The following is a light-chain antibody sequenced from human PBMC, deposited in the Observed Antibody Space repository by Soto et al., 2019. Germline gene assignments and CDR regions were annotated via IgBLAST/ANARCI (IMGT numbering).Light chain of an antibody. V-gene: IGKV3-20*01. Sequence: EIVLTQSPGTLSLSPGERATLSCRASQSLSASQLAWYQQKPGQAPRLLIFDASSRATGIPDRFSGSGSGTDFTLTISRLEPEDFAVYYCQQYGGSPRTFGQGTKVDIK. J-gene: IGKJ1*01. CDR2: DAS. CDR3: QQYGGSPRT. CDR1: QSLSASQ.